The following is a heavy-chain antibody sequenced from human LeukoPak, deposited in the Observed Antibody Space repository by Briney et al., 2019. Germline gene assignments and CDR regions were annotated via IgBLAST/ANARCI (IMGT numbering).Heavy chain of an antibody. J-gene: IGHJ5*02. Sequence: PSETLSLTCTVSGGSISSGDYYWSWIRQPPGKGLEWIGYIYYSGSTYYNPSLKSRVTISVDTSKNQFSLKLSSVTAADTAVYYCASSIFGVVIIGSWGQGTLVTVSS. CDR2: IYYSGST. D-gene: IGHD3-3*01. CDR3: ASSIFGVVIIGS. CDR1: GGSISSGDYY. V-gene: IGHV4-30-4*01.